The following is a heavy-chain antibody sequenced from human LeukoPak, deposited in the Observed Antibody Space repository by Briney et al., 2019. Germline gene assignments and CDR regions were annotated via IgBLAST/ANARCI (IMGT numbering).Heavy chain of an antibody. V-gene: IGHV3-7*01. CDR1: GFTFSSHW. Sequence: AWSLRLSCAASGFTFSSHWISWVRQAPGTPLEWVANIKQDGSEKYYVDSVKGRFTISRDNTKNSLYLQMNSLRVEDTAVYYCARHYYESVGLYFRSYYYMDVWGTGTTVTVSS. D-gene: IGHD3-16*01. CDR3: ARHYYESVGLYFRSYYYMDV. CDR2: IKQDGSEK. J-gene: IGHJ6*03.